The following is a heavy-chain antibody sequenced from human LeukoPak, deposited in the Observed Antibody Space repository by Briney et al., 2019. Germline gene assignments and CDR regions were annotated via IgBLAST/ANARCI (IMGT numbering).Heavy chain of an antibody. CDR1: GGSISSGSYY. CDR3: AREEALGSGSFDY. D-gene: IGHD1-26*01. V-gene: IGHV4-61*02. J-gene: IGHJ4*02. Sequence: SETLSLTCTVSGGSISSGSYYWSWIRQPAGKGLEWIGRIYTSGSTNYNPSLKSRVTISVDTSKNQFSLKLGSVTAADTAVYYCAREEALGSGSFDYWGQGTLVTVSP. CDR2: IYTSGST.